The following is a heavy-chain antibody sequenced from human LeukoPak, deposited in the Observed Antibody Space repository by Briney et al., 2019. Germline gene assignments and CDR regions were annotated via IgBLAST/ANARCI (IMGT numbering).Heavy chain of an antibody. V-gene: IGHV3-74*01. J-gene: IGHJ3*01. D-gene: IGHD3-10*01. CDR2: INSDGSST. CDR1: GFTFSSYW. CDR3: AREGDSGDSFDV. Sequence: GGSLRLSRAASGFTFSSYWMHWVRQAPGKGLVWISRINSDGSSTSYADSVKGRFTISRDNAKNTLYLQMNSLRAEDTAVYYCAREGDSGDSFDVWGQGTMVTVSA.